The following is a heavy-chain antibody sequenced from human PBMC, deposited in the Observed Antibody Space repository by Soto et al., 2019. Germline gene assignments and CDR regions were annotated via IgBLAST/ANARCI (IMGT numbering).Heavy chain of an antibody. CDR1: GFTVSSNY. CDR3: ARQGLGYCSGGSCYSDCGAFDI. CDR2: IYSGGST. J-gene: IGHJ3*02. D-gene: IGHD2-15*01. Sequence: EVQLVESGGGLVQPGGSLRLSCAASGFTVSSNYMSWVRQAPGKGLEWVSVIYSGGSTYYADSVKGRFTISRHNSKNTLYLQMNSLRAEDTAVYYCARQGLGYCSGGSCYSDCGAFDIWGQGTMVTVSS. V-gene: IGHV3-53*04.